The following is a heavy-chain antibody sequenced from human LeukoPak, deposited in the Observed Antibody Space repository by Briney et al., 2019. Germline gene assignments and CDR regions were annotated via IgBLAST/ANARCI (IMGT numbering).Heavy chain of an antibody. CDR2: ISYDGSNK. V-gene: IGHV3-30*04. J-gene: IGHJ4*02. CDR1: GFTFSSYA. D-gene: IGHD3-10*01. CDR3: AREPHYYGSGSYSLDY. Sequence: GRSLRLSCAASGFTFSSYAMHWVRQAPGKGLEWVAVISYDGSNKDYADSVKGRFIISRDNSKNTLSLQMNSLRAEDTAVYNCAREPHYYGSGSYSLDYWGQGTLVTVSS.